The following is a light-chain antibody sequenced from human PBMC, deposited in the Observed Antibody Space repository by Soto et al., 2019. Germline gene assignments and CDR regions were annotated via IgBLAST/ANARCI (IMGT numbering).Light chain of an antibody. CDR2: DVN. CDR1: SSDVGGYNS. CDR3: SLHTSSSSYV. Sequence: QSVLTQPASVSGSPGQSITISCTGTSSDVGGYNSVSWYQQYPGKAPKLMIHDVNSRPSGVSYRFSGSKSGNAASLTISGLQAEDEAEYYCSLHTSSSSYVFGSGTKVTVL. J-gene: IGLJ1*01. V-gene: IGLV2-14*01.